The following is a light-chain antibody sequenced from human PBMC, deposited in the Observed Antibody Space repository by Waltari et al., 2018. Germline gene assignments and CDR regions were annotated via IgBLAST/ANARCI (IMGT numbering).Light chain of an antibody. CDR1: SSNVGSNT. CDR2: SNT. V-gene: IGLV1-44*01. J-gene: IGLJ2*01. CDR3: AAWDDSLNGVV. Sequence: QSVLTQPPSASGTPGQRVTISCSGSSSNVGSNTVNGYQQLSAIAPKLLIYSNTQRPSGVPDRFSGSKSGTSASLAISGLQSEDEADYYCAAWDDSLNGVVFGGGTKLTVL.